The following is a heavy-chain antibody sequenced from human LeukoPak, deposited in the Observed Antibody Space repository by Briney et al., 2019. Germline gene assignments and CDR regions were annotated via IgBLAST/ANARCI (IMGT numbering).Heavy chain of an antibody. CDR2: INPNSGGT. CDR1: GYTFTGYY. V-gene: IGHV1-2*02. CDR3: ARGSDDSSGYYLYYYYYYYMDV. J-gene: IGHJ6*03. D-gene: IGHD3-22*01. Sequence: ASVKVSCKASGYTFTGYYMHWVRRAPGQGLEWMGWINPNSGGTNYAQKFQGRVTMTRDTSISTAYMELSRLRSDDTAVYYCARGSDDSSGYYLYYYYYYYMDVWGKGTTVTVSS.